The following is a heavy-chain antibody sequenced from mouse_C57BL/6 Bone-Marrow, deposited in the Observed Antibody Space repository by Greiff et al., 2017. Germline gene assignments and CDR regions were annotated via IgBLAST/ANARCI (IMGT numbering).Heavy chain of an antibody. CDR3: ARLYYYGSPYYFDY. CDR1: GFTFTDYY. D-gene: IGHD1-1*01. V-gene: IGHV7-3*01. Sequence: EVKLVESGGGLVQPGGSLSLSCAASGFTFTDYYMSWVRQPPGKALEWLGFIRNKANGYTTEYSASVKGRFTISRDNSQSILYLQMNALRAEDSATYYCARLYYYGSPYYFDYWGQGTTLTVSS. CDR2: IRNKANGYTT. J-gene: IGHJ2*01.